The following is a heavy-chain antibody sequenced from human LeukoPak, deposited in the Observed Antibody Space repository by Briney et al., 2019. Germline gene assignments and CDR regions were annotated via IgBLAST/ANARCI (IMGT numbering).Heavy chain of an antibody. Sequence: SETLSLTCSVSGGSISSYYWSWIRQPPGKGLEWIGYIYYSGSTNYNPSLKSRVTISVDTSKNQFSLKLSSVTAADTAVYYCASCSTSCYYRNDAFDIWGQGTMVTVSS. D-gene: IGHD2-2*01. CDR3: ASCSTSCYYRNDAFDI. CDR1: GGSISSYY. J-gene: IGHJ3*02. CDR2: IYYSGST. V-gene: IGHV4-59*01.